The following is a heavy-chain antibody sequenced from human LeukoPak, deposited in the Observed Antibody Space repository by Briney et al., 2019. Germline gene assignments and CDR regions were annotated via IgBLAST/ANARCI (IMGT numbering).Heavy chain of an antibody. D-gene: IGHD2-21*01. CDR3: ARDPTSLAYCGGDCSGPFDY. CDR2: TYYRSKWYN. CDR1: GDSVSSNSAA. V-gene: IGHV6-1*01. J-gene: IGHJ4*02. Sequence: SQTLSLTCAISGDSVSSNSAAWNWIRQSPSRGLEWLGRTYYRSKWYNDYAVSVKSRITINPDTSKNQFSLQLNSATPEDTAVYYCARDPTSLAYCGGDCSGPFDYWGQGTLVTVSS.